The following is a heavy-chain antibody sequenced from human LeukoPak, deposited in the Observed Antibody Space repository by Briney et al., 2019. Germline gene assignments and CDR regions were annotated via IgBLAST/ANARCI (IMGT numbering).Heavy chain of an antibody. CDR1: GFVFSIYT. J-gene: IGHJ4*02. V-gene: IGHV3-64D*06. CDR2: ISGSGNGGSI. CDR3: VKDFGRVRGTPDS. D-gene: IGHD2-15*01. Sequence: GGSLRLSCSASGFVFSIYTMYWVRQAPGKGPEYVSTISGSGNGGSIYYADSVKGRFTISRDDSKSIVYLQMNGLRSEDTAVYYCVKDFGRVRGTPDSWGQGTLVAVSS.